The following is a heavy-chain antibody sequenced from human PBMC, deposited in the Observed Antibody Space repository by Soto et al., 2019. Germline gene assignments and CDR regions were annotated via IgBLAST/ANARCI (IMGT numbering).Heavy chain of an antibody. CDR3: AHFPGRSGSSYDRPFTF. J-gene: IGHJ4*02. D-gene: IGHD6-13*01. CDR2: VYWSDDK. CDR1: GFSLSTSGVG. V-gene: IGHV2-5*01. Sequence: QITLKEAGPTLVKPTQTLTLTCTFSGFSLSTSGVGVGWIRQPPGKALEWLALVYWSDDKRYSPSLDNRLTITKDTSKNQVVLTMTNMDPADTAIYSCAHFPGRSGSSYDRPFTFWGQGTLVTVSS.